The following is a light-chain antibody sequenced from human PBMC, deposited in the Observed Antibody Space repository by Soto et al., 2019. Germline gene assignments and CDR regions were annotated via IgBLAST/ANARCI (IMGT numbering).Light chain of an antibody. Sequence: IQMTQSPTSLSASVGDRVTITCQASQDTGKYLNWFQQKPGKAPKLLIYDASNLETGVPARFSGSGSGTDFTFTISSLQPEDIATYFCEQYDTLPLTFGGGTKV. CDR3: EQYDTLPLT. J-gene: IGKJ4*01. V-gene: IGKV1-33*01. CDR2: DAS. CDR1: QDTGKY.